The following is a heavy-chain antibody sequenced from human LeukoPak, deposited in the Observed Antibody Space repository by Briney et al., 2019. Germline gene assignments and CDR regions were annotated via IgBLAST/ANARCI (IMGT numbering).Heavy chain of an antibody. CDR2: IYYSGST. CDR1: GGSISSSSYY. Sequence: SETLSLTCTVSGGSISSSSYYWGWIRQPPGKGLEWIGSIYYSGSTYYNPSLKSRVTISVDTSKNQFSLKLSSVTAADTAVYYCVGVNDYGDQFDYWGQGTLVTVSS. D-gene: IGHD4-17*01. CDR3: VGVNDYGDQFDY. J-gene: IGHJ4*02. V-gene: IGHV4-39*07.